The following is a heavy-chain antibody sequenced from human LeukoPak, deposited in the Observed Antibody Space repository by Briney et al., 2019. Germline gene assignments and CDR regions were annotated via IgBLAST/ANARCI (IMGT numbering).Heavy chain of an antibody. CDR1: GGSISSYY. CDR2: IYTSGST. J-gene: IGHJ3*02. D-gene: IGHD6-13*01. Sequence: SETLSLTCTVSGGSISSYYWSWIRQPAGKGLEWIGRIYTSGSTNYNPSLKSRVTMSVDTSKNQSSLKLSSVTAADTAVYYCARVVGSSWYEREDDAFDIWGQGTMVTVSS. V-gene: IGHV4-4*07. CDR3: ARVVGSSWYEREDDAFDI.